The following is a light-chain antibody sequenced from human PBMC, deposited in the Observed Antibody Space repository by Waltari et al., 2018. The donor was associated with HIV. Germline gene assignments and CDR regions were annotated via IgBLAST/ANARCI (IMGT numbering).Light chain of an antibody. V-gene: IGLV1-47*01. CDR3: DAWDNSLSGRV. CDR1: RSNIGNND. Sequence: SVLTQPPSASGTPGQRFTISCSGSRSNIGNNDVYWFQHLPGTAPKLLIYRNNQRPSGVPDRFTGSKSGTSASLAISGLRSEDEADYYCDAWDNSLSGRVFGGGTKLTVL. CDR2: RNN. J-gene: IGLJ3*02.